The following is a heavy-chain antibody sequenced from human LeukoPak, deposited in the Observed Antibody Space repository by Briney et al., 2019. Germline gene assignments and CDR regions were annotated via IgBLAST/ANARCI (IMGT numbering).Heavy chain of an antibody. D-gene: IGHD3-3*01. CDR2: ISSSGNII. J-gene: IGHJ4*02. V-gene: IGHV3-11*04. CDR1: GFTFSDYY. Sequence: TGGSLRLSCAASGFTFSDYYMSWIRQAPGKGPEWVSYISSSGNIIYYADSVKGRFTISRDNAKNSVYLQMNSLRADDTAVYYCARSARLMKGVVEVTALDDWGQGTLVTVSS. CDR3: ARSARLMKGVVEVTALDD.